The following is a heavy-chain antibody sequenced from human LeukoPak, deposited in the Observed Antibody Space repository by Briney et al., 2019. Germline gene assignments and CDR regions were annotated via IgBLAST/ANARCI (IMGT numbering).Heavy chain of an antibody. CDR2: LYTSGST. CDR1: GGSISSGSYY. CDR3: ARERRGRSGSYYYFDY. Sequence: PSQTLSLTCTVSGGSISSGSYYWSWIRQPAGKGLEWIGRLYTSGSTNYNPSLKSRVTISVDTSKNQFSLKLSSVTAADTAVYYCARERRGRSGSYYYFDYWGQGTLVTVSS. D-gene: IGHD1-26*01. J-gene: IGHJ4*02. V-gene: IGHV4-61*02.